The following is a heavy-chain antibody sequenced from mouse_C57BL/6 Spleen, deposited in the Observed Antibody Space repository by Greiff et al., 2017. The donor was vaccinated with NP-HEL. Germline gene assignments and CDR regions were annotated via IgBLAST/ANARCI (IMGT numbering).Heavy chain of an antibody. V-gene: IGHV5-4*01. J-gene: IGHJ4*01. CDR1: GFTFSSYA. CDR2: ISDGGSYT. D-gene: IGHD2-2*01. Sequence: EVQVVESGGGLVKPGGSLKLSCAASGFTFSSYAMSWVRQTPEKRLEWVATISDGGSYTNYPDNVKGRFTISRDNAKNNLYLQMSHMKSEDTAMYYCARDGGLYYAMDYWGQGTSVTVSS. CDR3: ARDGGLYYAMDY.